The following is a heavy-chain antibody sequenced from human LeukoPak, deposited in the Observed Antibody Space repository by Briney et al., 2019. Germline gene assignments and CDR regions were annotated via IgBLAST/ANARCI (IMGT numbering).Heavy chain of an antibody. J-gene: IGHJ5*02. CDR3: ARDVHGDYGSGWFDP. CDR1: GRTFNNSA. CDR2: IMPLFGTA. Sequence: ASVKVSCKTSGRTFNNSAISWVRQAPGQGLEWLGGIMPLFGTAGYAQKFQGRVTITKDESTRTVYLELTSLTSDDTAVYYCARDVHGDYGSGWFDPWGQGTLVSVSS. D-gene: IGHD4-17*01. V-gene: IGHV1-69*05.